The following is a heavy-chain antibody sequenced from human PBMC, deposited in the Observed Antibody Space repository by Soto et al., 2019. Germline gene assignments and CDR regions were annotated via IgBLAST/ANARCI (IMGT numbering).Heavy chain of an antibody. D-gene: IGHD3-22*01. V-gene: IGHV4-4*02. CDR1: GDSISSSKW. Sequence: QVPLQESGPGRMKPSGTLSLTCAVSGDSISSSKWWTWVRQPPGKGLEWIGESHHSGSANYNPSLKSRVTISVDKSKNQFSLNLSSVTAADTAVYYCARRGYYYDSSGYPWGQGTLVTVSS. J-gene: IGHJ4*02. CDR2: SHHSGSA. CDR3: ARRGYYYDSSGYP.